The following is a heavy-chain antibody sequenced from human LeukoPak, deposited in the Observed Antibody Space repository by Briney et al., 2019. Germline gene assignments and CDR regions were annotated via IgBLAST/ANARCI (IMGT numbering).Heavy chain of an antibody. J-gene: IGHJ5*02. V-gene: IGHV4-59*08. D-gene: IGHD6-13*01. CDR1: GASIRNYY. Sequence: SETLSLTCTVSGASIRNYYWSWIRQSPGKGLEWIGYIYYSGSTNYNPSLESRVAMSVDTSKNQFSLRLSSVTAADTAIYYCARRYSSSWYVGFFDPWGQGTLVTVSS. CDR3: ARRYSSSWYVGFFDP. CDR2: IYYSGST.